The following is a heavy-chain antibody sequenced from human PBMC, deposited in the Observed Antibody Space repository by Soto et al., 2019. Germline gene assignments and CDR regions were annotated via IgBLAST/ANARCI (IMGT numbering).Heavy chain of an antibody. CDR1: GYRFTSYY. CDR2: INPNSGIT. Sequence: ASVKVSCKASGYRFTSYYMHWVRQAPGQGLEWMGIINPNSGITNYAQNFQGRVTMTRDTSTSTVYMELSSLKSEDTAVYYCARSRGAAAGINWFDPWGQGTQVTVSS. V-gene: IGHV1-46*03. CDR3: ARSRGAAAGINWFDP. J-gene: IGHJ5*02. D-gene: IGHD6-13*01.